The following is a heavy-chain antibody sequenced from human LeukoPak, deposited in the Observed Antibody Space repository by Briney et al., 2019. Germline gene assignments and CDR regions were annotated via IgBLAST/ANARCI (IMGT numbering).Heavy chain of an antibody. CDR3: TRDRYCSSTSCYYYYYMDV. D-gene: IGHD2-2*01. CDR1: GFTFSSYS. V-gene: IGHV3-49*04. Sequence: SGGSLRLSCAASGFTFSSYSMNWVRQAPGKGLEWVGFIRSKAYGGTTEYAASVKGRFTISRDDSKSIAYLQMNSLKTEDTAVYYCTRDRYCSSTSCYYYYYMDVWGKGTTVTVSS. CDR2: IRSKAYGGTT. J-gene: IGHJ6*03.